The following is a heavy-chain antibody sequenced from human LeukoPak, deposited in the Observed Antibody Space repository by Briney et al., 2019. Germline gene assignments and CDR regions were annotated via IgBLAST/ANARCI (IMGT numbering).Heavy chain of an antibody. D-gene: IGHD1-1*01. CDR2: IKEDGSQR. V-gene: IGHV3-7*01. CDR3: STGIATHFGGSAS. CDR1: GISFSNYW. Sequence: GGSLRLSCAASGISFSNYWMHWVRQAPGKGLEWVANIKEDGSQRNYVDSVKGRFTISRDNAKNSLYLQMNNLRAEDTAVYYCSTGIATHFGGSASWGQGTLVTVSS. J-gene: IGHJ5*02.